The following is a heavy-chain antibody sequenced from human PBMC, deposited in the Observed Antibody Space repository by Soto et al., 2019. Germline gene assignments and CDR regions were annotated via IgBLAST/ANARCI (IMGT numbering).Heavy chain of an antibody. D-gene: IGHD5-12*01. J-gene: IGHJ6*03. CDR2: INPNGGVT. CDR1: GDSFNDYY. V-gene: IGHV1-2*04. CDR3: ARESGGATATLDYYYFYMDV. Sequence: QVQLVQSGAEVRKPGASVTVSCRSSGDSFNDYYIHWVRQAPGQGFEWMGWINPNGGVTKYAQKFQGWVSMTRDTSISPVYMQLSRLRSDDTAVYYCARESGGATATLDYYYFYMDVWGTGTTVTVSS.